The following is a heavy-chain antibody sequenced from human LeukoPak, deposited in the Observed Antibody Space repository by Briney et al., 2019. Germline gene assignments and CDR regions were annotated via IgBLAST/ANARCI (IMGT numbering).Heavy chain of an antibody. J-gene: IGHJ3*02. D-gene: IGHD1-26*01. CDR2: IYSSGST. V-gene: IGHV4-61*02. CDR3: AILPDTDGSAYAFDI. CDR1: GGSISSVSYY. Sequence: SQTLSLTCTVSGGSISSVSYYWNWIRHPAGKGLEWIGRIYSSGSTNYNPSLKSRVTISVDTSKNQFSLKLSSVTAADTAVYYCAILPDTDGSAYAFDIWGQGTMVTVSS.